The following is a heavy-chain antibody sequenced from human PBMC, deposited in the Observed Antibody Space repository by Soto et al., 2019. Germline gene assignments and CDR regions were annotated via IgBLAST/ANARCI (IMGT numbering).Heavy chain of an antibody. J-gene: IGHJ4*02. CDR2: ISAYNGNT. Sequence: ASVKVSCKASGYTFTSYGISWVRQAPGQGLEWMGWISAYNGNTNYAQKLQGRVTMTTDTSTSTAYMELRSLRSDDTAVYYCARYLGKYYDFWSGYYTSFDYWDQGLLVTVSS. CDR1: GYTFTSYG. V-gene: IGHV1-18*01. D-gene: IGHD3-3*01. CDR3: ARYLGKYYDFWSGYYTSFDY.